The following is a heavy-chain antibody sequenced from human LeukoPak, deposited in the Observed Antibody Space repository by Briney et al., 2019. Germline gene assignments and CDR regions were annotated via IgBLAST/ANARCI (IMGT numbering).Heavy chain of an antibody. CDR2: IYYSGST. D-gene: IGHD3-10*01. CDR1: GGSISSSSYY. CDR3: ARHRRVRRVGSGTYYYMDV. Sequence: NPSETLSLTCTVSGGSISSSSYYWGWIRQPPGKGLEWIGSIYYSGSTYYNPSLKSRVTISVDTSKNQFSLKLSSVTAADTAVYYCARHRRVRRVGSGTYYYMDVWGKGTTVTISS. J-gene: IGHJ6*03. V-gene: IGHV4-39*01.